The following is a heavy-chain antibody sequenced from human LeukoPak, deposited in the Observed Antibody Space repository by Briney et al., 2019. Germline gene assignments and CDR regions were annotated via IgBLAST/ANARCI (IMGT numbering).Heavy chain of an antibody. CDR1: GDSISNYY. D-gene: IGHD3-9*01. J-gene: IGHJ3*02. CDR3: ARRNILTEGEAFDI. V-gene: IGHV4-4*07. CDR2: IYANGHT. Sequence: SETLSLTCTVSGDSISNYYWSWVRQPAGKGLEWIGRIYANGHTNYNPSLKSRVTMSVETSKNQFSLMLNSVTAADTAVYYCARRNILTEGEAFDIWGQGTMVTVSS.